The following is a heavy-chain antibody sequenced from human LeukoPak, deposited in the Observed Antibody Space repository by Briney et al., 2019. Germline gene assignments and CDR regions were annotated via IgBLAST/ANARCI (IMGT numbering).Heavy chain of an antibody. CDR3: GRQGYTSSHYFLDF. D-gene: IGHD1-26*01. Sequence: SETLSLTCTVSSGSINSYFWGWVRQPPGKGLEWIGRIYTTGRTHCNPSLKSRVTMLVDTSTNQFSLNLRSMTAADTAVYYCGRQGYTSSHYFLDFWSQGTLVAVS. V-gene: IGHV4-4*07. CDR1: SGSINSYF. CDR2: IYTTGRT. J-gene: IGHJ4*02.